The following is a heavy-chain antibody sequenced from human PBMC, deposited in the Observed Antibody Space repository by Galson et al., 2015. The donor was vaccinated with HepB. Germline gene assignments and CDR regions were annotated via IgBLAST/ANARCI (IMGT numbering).Heavy chain of an antibody. D-gene: IGHD3-3*01. CDR2: MNTNTGKP. Sequence: SVKVSCKASGYTFTDYVVNSVRQAPGQGLEWMGWMNTNTGKPTYAPGFAGRFVFSLDTSVTTAYLQISSLETDDTAVYYCARSPLRFLDWLPYYDYYYMDVWGEGTTVTVSS. CDR1: GYTFTDYV. V-gene: IGHV7-4-1*02. J-gene: IGHJ6*03. CDR3: ARSPLRFLDWLPYYDYYYMDV.